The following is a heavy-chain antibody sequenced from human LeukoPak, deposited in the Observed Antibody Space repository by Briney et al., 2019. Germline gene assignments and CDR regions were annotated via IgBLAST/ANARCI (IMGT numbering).Heavy chain of an antibody. V-gene: IGHV3-74*01. CDR1: GFTFSTYW. CDR3: VRSAFHAGSGNYYDY. J-gene: IGHJ4*02. D-gene: IGHD3-22*01. CDR2: VNGDGSST. Sequence: GGSLRLSCAASGFTFSTYWMHWVRQAPGKGLVWVSRVNGDGSSTNYADSVKGRFTISRDNAKNTLYLQMNSLRVEDTAVYYCVRSAFHAGSGNYYDYWGQGTLVTVSS.